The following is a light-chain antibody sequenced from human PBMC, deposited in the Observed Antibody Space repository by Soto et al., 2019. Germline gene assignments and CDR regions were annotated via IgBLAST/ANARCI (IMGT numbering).Light chain of an antibody. CDR1: SSDVGAYKY. Sequence: QSALTQPPSASGSPGQSVTISCTGTSSDVGAYKYVSWYQQYPGKAPKLIIYDVSDRPSGVSNRFSGSKSANTASLTISGLQAEDEADYYCSSYSDSSTLFGGGTKLTVL. CDR3: SSYSDSSTL. V-gene: IGLV2-14*01. CDR2: DVS. J-gene: IGLJ3*02.